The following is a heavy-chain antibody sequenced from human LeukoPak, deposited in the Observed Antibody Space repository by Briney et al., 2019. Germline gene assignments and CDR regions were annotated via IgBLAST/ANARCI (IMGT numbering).Heavy chain of an antibody. D-gene: IGHD2-2*01. CDR3: AKDGEYCSSTSCYWDY. CDR2: ISGSGGST. Sequence: PGGSLRLSCAASGFTFSSYAMSWVRQAPGKGLGWVSAISGSGGSTYYADSVKGRFTISRDNSKNTLYLQMNSPRAEDTAVYYCAKDGEYCSSTSCYWDYWGQGTLVTVSS. V-gene: IGHV3-23*01. CDR1: GFTFSSYA. J-gene: IGHJ4*02.